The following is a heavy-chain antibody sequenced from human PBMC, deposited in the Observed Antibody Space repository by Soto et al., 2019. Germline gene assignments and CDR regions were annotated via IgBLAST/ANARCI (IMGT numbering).Heavy chain of an antibody. Sequence: QVQLQESGPGLVKPSDTLSLTCAVSGYSISSSNWWGWIRQPPGKGLEWIGYIYYSGSTYYNPSRKCRVPMSVDTSKNQFSLKLSSVTAVDTAVYYCARTVAADSLGELGAGFDYWGQGTLVTVSS. V-gene: IGHV4-28*01. CDR1: GYSISSSNW. CDR2: IYYSGST. J-gene: IGHJ4*02. D-gene: IGHD3-16*01. CDR3: ARTVAADSLGELGAGFDY.